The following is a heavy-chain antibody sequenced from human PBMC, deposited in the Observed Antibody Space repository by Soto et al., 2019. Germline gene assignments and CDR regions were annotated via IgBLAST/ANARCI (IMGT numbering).Heavy chain of an antibody. V-gene: IGHV3-74*01. Sequence: HPGGSLRLSCAASGFTFSSYWMHWVRQAPGKGLVWVSRINSDGSSTSYADSVKGRFTISRDNAKNTLYLHMNSLRAEDTAVYYCAGRDCTNGVCFFYWGQGTLVTVSS. J-gene: IGHJ4*02. CDR1: GFTFSSYW. D-gene: IGHD2-8*01. CDR3: AGRDCTNGVCFFY. CDR2: INSDGSST.